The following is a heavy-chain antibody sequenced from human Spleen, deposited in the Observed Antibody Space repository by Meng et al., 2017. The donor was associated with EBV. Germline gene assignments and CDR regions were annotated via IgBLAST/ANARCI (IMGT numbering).Heavy chain of an antibody. Sequence: LRQESGRGLVMPSETLSLPCSGSGVSIRISSYYWGWIRQPPGKGLEWIGSIYYNGSTYYNPSLKSRVTISVDTSRNQFSLKLNSVTAADTAVYYCARRRGGSGRDCWGQGTLVTVSS. V-gene: IGHV4-39*01. CDR2: IYYNGST. CDR3: ARRRGGSGRDC. J-gene: IGHJ4*02. CDR1: GVSIRISSYY. D-gene: IGHD3-10*01.